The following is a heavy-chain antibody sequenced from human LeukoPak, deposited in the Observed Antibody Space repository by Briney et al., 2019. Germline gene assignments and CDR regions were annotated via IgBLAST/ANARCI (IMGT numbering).Heavy chain of an antibody. CDR3: ARVAGYYDSSGPFDY. J-gene: IGHJ4*02. Sequence: PGGSLRLSCAASGFTFSSYGMHWVRQAPGKGLEWVAFIRYDGSNKYYADSVKGRFTISRDNSKNTLYLQMNSLRAEDTAVYYCARVAGYYDSSGPFDYWGQGTLVTVSS. CDR2: IRYDGSNK. CDR1: GFTFSSYG. D-gene: IGHD3-22*01. V-gene: IGHV3-30*02.